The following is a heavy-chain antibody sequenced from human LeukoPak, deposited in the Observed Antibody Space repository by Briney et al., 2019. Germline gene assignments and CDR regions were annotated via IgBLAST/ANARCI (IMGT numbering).Heavy chain of an antibody. V-gene: IGHV4-30-2*01. D-gene: IGHD5-24*01. CDR3: ARKSRDGYNNWYFDL. J-gene: IGHJ2*01. CDR1: GGSISSGGYS. CDR2: IYHSGST. Sequence: SETLSLTCAVSGGSISSGGYSWSWIQQPPGKGLEWIGYIYHSGSTYYNPSLKSRVTISVDRSKNQFSLKLSSVTAADTAVYYCARKSRDGYNNWYFDLWGRGTLVTVSS.